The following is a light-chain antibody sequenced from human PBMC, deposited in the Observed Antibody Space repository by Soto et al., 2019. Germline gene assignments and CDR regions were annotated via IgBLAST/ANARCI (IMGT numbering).Light chain of an antibody. Sequence: QSVLTQPASVSGSPGQSIPISCTGTSSDVGGFNSVSWYQLRPGTAPKLILYDVVDRPSGVSYRFSGSKSGNTASLTISGLQAADEADYFCSSYTSTMTNVFGSGTKVTVL. J-gene: IGLJ1*01. CDR1: SSDVGGFNS. V-gene: IGLV2-14*03. CDR3: SSYTSTMTNV. CDR2: DVV.